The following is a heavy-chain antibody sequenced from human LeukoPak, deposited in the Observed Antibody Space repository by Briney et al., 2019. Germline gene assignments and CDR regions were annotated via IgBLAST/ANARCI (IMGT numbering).Heavy chain of an antibody. D-gene: IGHD3-3*01. CDR1: GFTFSSYW. CDR3: ARGFWSGYPPDV. CDR2: IKQDGSEK. Sequence: GGSLRLSCAASGFTFSSYWMSWVRQAPGKRLEWVANIKQDGSEKYYVDSVKGRFTISRDNAKNSLYLQMNSLRAEDTAMYYCARGFWSGYPPDVWGKGTTVTVSS. J-gene: IGHJ6*04. V-gene: IGHV3-7*03.